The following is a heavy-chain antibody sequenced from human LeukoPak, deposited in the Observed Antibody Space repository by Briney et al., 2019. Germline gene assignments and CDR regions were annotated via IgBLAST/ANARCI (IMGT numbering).Heavy chain of an antibody. CDR1: GYTFTGYY. CDR2: INPNSGGT. D-gene: IGHD6-6*01. V-gene: IGHV1-2*02. Sequence: ASVKVSCKASGYTFTGYYIHWVRQAPGQGLEWMGWINPNSGGTNYAQKLQGRVTMTTDTSTSTTYMELRSLRSDDTAVYYCAKDRWRDGSSSFDDGGQGSSVTVSS. CDR3: AKDRWRDGSSSFDD. J-gene: IGHJ4*02.